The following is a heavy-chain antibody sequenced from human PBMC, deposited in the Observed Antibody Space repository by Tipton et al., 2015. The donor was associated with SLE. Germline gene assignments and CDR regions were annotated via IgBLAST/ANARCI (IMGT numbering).Heavy chain of an antibody. J-gene: IGHJ6*03. CDR2: SGST. CDR3: TRQRGTAYYYYHMDV. D-gene: IGHD3-16*01. V-gene: IGHV4-39*01. Sequence: SGSTYYNPSLKSRVSTSVDTSKNQFSLKLTSVTAADMAVYYCTRQRGTAYYYYHMDVWGKGTTVTVSS.